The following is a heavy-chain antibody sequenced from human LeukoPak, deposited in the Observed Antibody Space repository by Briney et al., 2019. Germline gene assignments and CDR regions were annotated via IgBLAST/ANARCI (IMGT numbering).Heavy chain of an antibody. Sequence: GGSLRLSCAASGFIFSDYDMNWVRQAPGQGLEWVALFSSVGSYKYYADSVKGRFTISRDNAKNSLCLQMNSLRAEDTAVYYCARFIAAPYYFDYWGRGTLVTVSS. CDR2: FSSVGSYK. CDR1: GFIFSDYD. J-gene: IGHJ4*02. CDR3: ARFIAAPYYFDY. D-gene: IGHD6-13*01. V-gene: IGHV3-21*01.